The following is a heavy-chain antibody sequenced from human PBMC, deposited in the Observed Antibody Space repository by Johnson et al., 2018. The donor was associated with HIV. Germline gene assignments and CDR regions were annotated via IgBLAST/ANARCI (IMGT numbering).Heavy chain of an antibody. J-gene: IGHJ3*02. CDR3: ARGRPSGSHDAFDI. Sequence: TFSDYYMSWIRQAPGKGLEWISYISSGGSTKYYADSVKGRFTISRDNAKNSLYLQMNSLRAEDTAVYYCARGRPSGSHDAFDIWGQGTMVTVSS. CDR2: ISSGGSTK. D-gene: IGHD3-22*01. V-gene: IGHV3-11*04. CDR1: TFSDYY.